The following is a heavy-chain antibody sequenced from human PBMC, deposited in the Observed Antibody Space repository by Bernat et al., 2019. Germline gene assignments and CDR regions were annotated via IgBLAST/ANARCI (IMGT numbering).Heavy chain of an antibody. Sequence: QVQLVESGGGVVQPGRSLRLSCAASGFTFSSYGMHWVRQAPGKGLEWVAVIWYAGSNKHYADSVRGRFTISRDNSKNTLYLQMNSLRAEDTAVYYCARAERKTYHYGSGTGNMDVWGKGTTVTVSS. D-gene: IGHD3-10*01. CDR2: IWYAGSNK. CDR1: GFTFSSYG. J-gene: IGHJ6*03. CDR3: ARAERKTYHYGSGTGNMDV. V-gene: IGHV3-33*01.